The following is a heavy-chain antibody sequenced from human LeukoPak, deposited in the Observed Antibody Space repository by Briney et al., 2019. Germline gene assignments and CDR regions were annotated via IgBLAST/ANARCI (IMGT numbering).Heavy chain of an antibody. CDR2: IYTSGST. CDR1: GGSISSGSYY. D-gene: IGHD6-13*01. J-gene: IGHJ4*02. CDR3: ARGVAAAL. V-gene: IGHV4-61*02. Sequence: SETLSLTCTVSGGSISSGSYYWSWIRQPAGKGLEWIGRIYTSGSTNYNPSLKSRVTISVDTSKNQFSLNLSSVTAADTAVYYCARGVAAALWGQGTLVTVSS.